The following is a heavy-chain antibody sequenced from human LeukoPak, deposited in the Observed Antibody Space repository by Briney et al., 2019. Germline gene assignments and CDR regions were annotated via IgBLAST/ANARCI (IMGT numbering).Heavy chain of an antibody. J-gene: IGHJ4*02. V-gene: IGHV1-2*02. CDR3: ARGREMAGTVTY. CDR2: INPNSGGT. CDR1: GYTFTSYD. D-gene: IGHD6-19*01. Sequence: ASVKVSCKASGYTFTSYDINWVRQATGQGLEWMGWINPNSGGTNYAQKFQGRVTMTRDTSIGTAYMELSRLTSDDTAVYYCARGREMAGTVTYWGQGTLITVSS.